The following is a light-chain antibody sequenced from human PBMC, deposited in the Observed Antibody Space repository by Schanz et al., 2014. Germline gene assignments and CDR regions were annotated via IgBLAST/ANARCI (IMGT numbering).Light chain of an antibody. V-gene: IGLV2-23*01. CDR3: SSYAGSNNLV. CDR1: SSDVGSYNL. CDR2: EGT. J-gene: IGLJ2*01. Sequence: QSALTQPASVSGSPGQSITISCTGTSSDVGSYNLVSWYQQHPGKAPKLMIYEGTKRPSGVSDRFSGSKSANTASLTISGLQAEDEADYYCSSYAGSNNLVFGGGTKLTVL.